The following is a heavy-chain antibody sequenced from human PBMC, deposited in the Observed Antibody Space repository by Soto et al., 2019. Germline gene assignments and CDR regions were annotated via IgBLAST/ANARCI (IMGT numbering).Heavy chain of an antibody. CDR2: INHSGST. J-gene: IGHJ4*02. CDR1: GGSFSGYY. D-gene: IGHD3-22*01. Sequence: SETLSLTCAVYGGSFSGYYWSWIRQPPGKGLEWIGEINHSGSTNYNPSLKSRVTISVDTSKNQFSLKLSSVTAADTAVYYCASGGVYYYDSSGHLDYWGQGTLVTVSS. V-gene: IGHV4-34*01. CDR3: ASGGVYYYDSSGHLDY.